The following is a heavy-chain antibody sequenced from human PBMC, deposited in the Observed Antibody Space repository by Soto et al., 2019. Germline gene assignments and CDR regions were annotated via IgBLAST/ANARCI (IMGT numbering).Heavy chain of an antibody. Sequence: GASVKVSCKASGGTFSSYTISWVRQAPGQGLEWMGRIIPILGIANYAQKFQGRVTITADKSTSTAYMELSSLRSEDTAVYYCARSSDDILTGGQVIDYWGQGTLVTVSS. CDR1: GGTFSSYT. CDR3: ARSSDDILTGGQVIDY. D-gene: IGHD3-9*01. CDR2: IIPILGIA. J-gene: IGHJ4*02. V-gene: IGHV1-69*02.